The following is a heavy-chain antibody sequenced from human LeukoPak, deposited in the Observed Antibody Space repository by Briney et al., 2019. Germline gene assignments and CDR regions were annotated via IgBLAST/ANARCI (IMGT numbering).Heavy chain of an antibody. CDR3: ARGHLLGALEYYYYYMDV. D-gene: IGHD1-26*01. V-gene: IGHV1-69*01. CDR1: GGTFSSYA. CDR2: IIPIFGTA. J-gene: IGHJ6*03. Sequence: GASVKVSCKASGGTFSSYAISWVRQAPGQGLEWMGGIIPIFGTANYAQKFQGRVTITADESTSTAYMELSSLRSEDTAVYYCARGHLLGALEYYYYYMDVWGKGTTVTVSS.